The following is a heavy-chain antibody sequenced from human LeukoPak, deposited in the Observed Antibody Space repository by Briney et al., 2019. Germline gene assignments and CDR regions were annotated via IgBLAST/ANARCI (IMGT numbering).Heavy chain of an antibody. Sequence: GASVKVSCKASGYTFTRYDINWVRQATGRGLEWMGWMNPNSGSTGYAQKFQGRVTMTRNTSISTAYMELSSLRSEDTAVYYCARLPYSSGWYLNWGQGTLVTVSS. CDR3: ARLPYSSGWYLN. V-gene: IGHV1-8*01. J-gene: IGHJ4*02. CDR2: MNPNSGST. CDR1: GYTFTRYD. D-gene: IGHD6-19*01.